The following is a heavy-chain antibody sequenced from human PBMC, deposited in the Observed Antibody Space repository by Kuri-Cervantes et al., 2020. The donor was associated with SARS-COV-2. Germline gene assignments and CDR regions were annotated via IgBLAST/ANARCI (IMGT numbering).Heavy chain of an antibody. CDR1: GNTLTELP. Sequence: ASVKVSCKVSGNTLTELPLHWVRQAPGKGLEWMGWISAYNGNTNYAQKLQGRVTMTTDTSTSTAYMELRSLRSDDTAVYYCARDRPEKTTIFWSGYQTVHFDYWGQGTLVTVSS. J-gene: IGHJ4*02. CDR2: ISAYNGNT. CDR3: ARDRPEKTTIFWSGYQTVHFDY. D-gene: IGHD3-3*01. V-gene: IGHV1-18*01.